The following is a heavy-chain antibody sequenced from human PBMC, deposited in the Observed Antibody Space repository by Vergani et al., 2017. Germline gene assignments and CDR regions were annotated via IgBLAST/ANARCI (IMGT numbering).Heavy chain of an antibody. CDR2: IIPILGIA. V-gene: IGHV1-69*02. CDR3: PSAGTSGGWFDP. Sequence: QVQLVQSGAEVKKPGSSVKVSCKASGGTFSSYTISWVRQAPGQGLEWMGRIIPILGIANYAQKFQGRVTITADKSTSTAYMELSSLRSEDTAVYYCPSAGTSGGWFDPWGQGTLVTVSS. D-gene: IGHD1-1*01. J-gene: IGHJ5*02. CDR1: GGTFSSYT.